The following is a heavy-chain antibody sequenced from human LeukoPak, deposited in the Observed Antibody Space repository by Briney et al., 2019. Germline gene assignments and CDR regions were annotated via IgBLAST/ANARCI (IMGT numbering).Heavy chain of an antibody. CDR2: INPNSGGT. Sequence: ASVKVSCKASGYTFTGYYMHRVRQAPGQGLEWMGWINPNSGGTNYAQKFQGRVTMTRDTSISTAYMELSRLRSDDTAVYYCARVLYYGSGSYYYYWGQGTLVTVSS. D-gene: IGHD3-10*01. J-gene: IGHJ4*02. CDR3: ARVLYYGSGSYYYY. CDR1: GYTFTGYY. V-gene: IGHV1-2*02.